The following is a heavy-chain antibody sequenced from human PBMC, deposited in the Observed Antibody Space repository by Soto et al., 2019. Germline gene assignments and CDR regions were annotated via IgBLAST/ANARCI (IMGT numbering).Heavy chain of an antibody. Sequence: QVQLVESGGGVVQPGRSPRLSCAASGFTFSSYGMHWVRQAPGKGLEWVAVIWYDGSNKYYADSVKGRFTISRDNSKNTLYLQMNSLRAEDTAVYYCARDRSRLAGRKQQLDAFDIWGQGTMVTVSS. CDR3: ARDRSRLAGRKQQLDAFDI. CDR2: IWYDGSNK. D-gene: IGHD6-13*01. CDR1: GFTFSSYG. J-gene: IGHJ3*02. V-gene: IGHV3-33*01.